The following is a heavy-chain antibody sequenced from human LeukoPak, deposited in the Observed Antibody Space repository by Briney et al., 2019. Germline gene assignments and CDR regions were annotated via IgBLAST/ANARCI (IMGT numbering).Heavy chain of an antibody. CDR2: IYYSGST. D-gene: IGHD3-10*01. CDR3: ARDSPEYGSGAFSWFDL. J-gene: IGHJ5*02. CDR1: GGSISSSSYY. Sequence: PSETLSLTCTVSGGSISSSSYYWGWIRQPPGKGLEWIGSIYYSGSTYYNPSLKSRVTISVDTSKNQFSLKLTSVTAADTAVYYCARDSPEYGSGAFSWFDLWGQGTLVTVSS. V-gene: IGHV4-39*07.